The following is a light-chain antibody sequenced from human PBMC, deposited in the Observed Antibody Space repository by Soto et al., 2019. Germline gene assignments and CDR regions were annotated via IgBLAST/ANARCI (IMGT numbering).Light chain of an antibody. V-gene: IGKV1-39*01. J-gene: IGKJ4*01. Sequence: DIQMTQSPSSLSASIGDRVTLTCRASQNINNYLHWYQLKPGKAPKLLIYGASGLQSGVPSRFSGSGSGTDFTLTISSLQPEDFATYFCQQTYNTPQTFGGGTKVEIK. CDR1: QNINNY. CDR2: GAS. CDR3: QQTYNTPQT.